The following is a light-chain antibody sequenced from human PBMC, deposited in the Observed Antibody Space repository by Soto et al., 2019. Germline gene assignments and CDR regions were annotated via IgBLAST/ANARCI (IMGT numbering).Light chain of an antibody. Sequence: DIQLNQSPSTLSASVGERGPITFRASQSVSNWLAWYQQKPGKAPKLLIYDVSSLESGVPSRFSGSGSGTEFILTISSLQPDDFATYSCQQYDSYSWTFDQGTKVDIK. V-gene: IGKV1-5*01. CDR1: QSVSNW. CDR3: QQYDSYSWT. J-gene: IGKJ1*01. CDR2: DVS.